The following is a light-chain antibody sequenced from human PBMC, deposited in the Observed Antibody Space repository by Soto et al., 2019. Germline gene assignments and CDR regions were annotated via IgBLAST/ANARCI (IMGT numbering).Light chain of an antibody. J-gene: IGKJ1*01. CDR1: QSVSSNY. CDR3: QQYGSSPPT. Sequence: EIVFTQSPGTLSLSPGERATLSCRASQSVSSNYLAWYQRKPGQAPRLLIYGASNRATGIPNRFSGSGSGTDFTLTITRLEPEDFVVYYCQQYGSSPPTFGQGTKVEI. V-gene: IGKV3-20*01. CDR2: GAS.